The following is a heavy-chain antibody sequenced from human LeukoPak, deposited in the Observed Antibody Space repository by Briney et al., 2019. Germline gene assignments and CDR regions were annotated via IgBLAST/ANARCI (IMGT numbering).Heavy chain of an antibody. V-gene: IGHV4-38-2*02. D-gene: IGHD2/OR15-2a*01. Sequence: SETLSLTCTVSGYSISSGYYWGWIRQPPGKGLEWIGSIYHSGSTYYNPSLKSRVTISVDTSKNQFSLKLSSVTAADTALYYCARSGPRLLDAFDIWGQGTMVTVSS. CDR2: IYHSGST. CDR1: GYSISSGYY. CDR3: ARSGPRLLDAFDI. J-gene: IGHJ3*02.